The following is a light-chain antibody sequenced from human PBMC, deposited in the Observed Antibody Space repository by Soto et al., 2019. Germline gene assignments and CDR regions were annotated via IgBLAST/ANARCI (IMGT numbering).Light chain of an antibody. Sequence: QSALTQPASVSGSPVQSITISCTGTSSDVGGYNYVSWYQQHPGKAPKLMIYDVSNRPSGVSNRFSGSKSGNTASLTISGLQAEDEADCYCSSYTSSSTLYVFGTGTKLTVL. CDR1: SSDVGGYNY. V-gene: IGLV2-14*01. J-gene: IGLJ1*01. CDR3: SSYTSSSTLYV. CDR2: DVS.